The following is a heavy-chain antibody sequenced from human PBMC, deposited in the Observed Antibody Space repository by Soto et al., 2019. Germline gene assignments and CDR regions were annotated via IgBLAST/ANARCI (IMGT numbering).Heavy chain of an antibody. CDR1: GGSISSYY. Sequence: SETLSLTCTVSGGSISSYYWSWIRQPPGKGLEWIGYIYYSGITNYNPSLRGRVTISVDTSKNQFSLKLSSVTAADTAVYHCARGATRGFDPWGQGTLVTVSS. CDR3: ARGATRGFDP. D-gene: IGHD1-26*01. V-gene: IGHV4-59*01. J-gene: IGHJ5*02. CDR2: IYYSGIT.